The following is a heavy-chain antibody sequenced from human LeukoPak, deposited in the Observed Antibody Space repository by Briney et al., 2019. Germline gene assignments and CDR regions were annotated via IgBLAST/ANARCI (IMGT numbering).Heavy chain of an antibody. CDR3: VRDLDY. CDR2: ISSGGGTI. J-gene: IGHJ4*02. Sequence: VGSLRLSCAASGFTFSSYEMSWVRQGPGKGLEWFSYISSGGGTIYYADSVKGRFTISRDNAKNSLYLQMNSLRAEDTAVYYCVRDLDYWGQGTLVTVSS. CDR1: GFTFSSYE. V-gene: IGHV3-48*03.